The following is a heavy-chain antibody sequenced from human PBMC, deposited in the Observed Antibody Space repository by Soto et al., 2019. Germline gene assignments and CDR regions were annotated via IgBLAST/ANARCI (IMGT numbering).Heavy chain of an antibody. D-gene: IGHD5-12*01. Sequence: ASVKVSCKASGYTFTSYAMHWVRQAPGQRLEWMGWINAGNGNTKYSQKFQGRVTITRDTSASTAYMELSSLRSEDTAVYYCARGGYSVYEIRYYYYGMDVWGKGTTVTVSS. J-gene: IGHJ6*04. CDR3: ARGGYSVYEIRYYYYGMDV. CDR2: INAGNGNT. V-gene: IGHV1-3*01. CDR1: GYTFTSYA.